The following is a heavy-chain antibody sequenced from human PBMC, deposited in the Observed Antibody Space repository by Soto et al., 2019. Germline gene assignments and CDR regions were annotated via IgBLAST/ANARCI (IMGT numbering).Heavy chain of an antibody. CDR3: ARDQQLVAFDI. CDR1: GFTVSSNY. D-gene: IGHD6-13*01. Sequence: GGSLRLSCAASGFTVSSNYMSWVRQAPGKGLEWVSVIYSGGSTYYADPVKGRFTISRDNSKNTLYLQMNSLRAEDTAVYYCARDQQLVAFDIWGQGTMVTVSS. V-gene: IGHV3-66*01. CDR2: IYSGGST. J-gene: IGHJ3*02.